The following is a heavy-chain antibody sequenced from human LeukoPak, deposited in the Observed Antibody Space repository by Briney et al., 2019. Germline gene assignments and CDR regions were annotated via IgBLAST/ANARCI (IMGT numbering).Heavy chain of an antibody. Sequence: GASVKVSCKASGYTFTSYGISWVRQAPGQGLEWMGWISAYNGNTNYAQKLQARVTMTTDTSTNTAYMELKSLRSDDTAVYYCARFGLGKRIAVAGIPFDIWGQGTMVTVSS. CDR2: ISAYNGNT. CDR1: GYTFTSYG. D-gene: IGHD6-19*01. J-gene: IGHJ3*02. V-gene: IGHV1-18*01. CDR3: ARFGLGKRIAVAGIPFDI.